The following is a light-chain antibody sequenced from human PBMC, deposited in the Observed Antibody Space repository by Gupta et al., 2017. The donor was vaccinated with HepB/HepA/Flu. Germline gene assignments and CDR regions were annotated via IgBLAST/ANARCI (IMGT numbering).Light chain of an antibody. CDR2: DAS. CDR1: ESINTY. V-gene: IGKV3-11*01. Sequence: EVVLTQSPGTLSLSPGERATLSCRASESINTYLAWYQQKPGQPPRLLIYDASNRATGVPGRFSGSGSGTDFTLTISSLEPEDFAVYYCQQRSNWPPLTFGGGTKVEIK. CDR3: QQRSNWPPLT. J-gene: IGKJ4*01.